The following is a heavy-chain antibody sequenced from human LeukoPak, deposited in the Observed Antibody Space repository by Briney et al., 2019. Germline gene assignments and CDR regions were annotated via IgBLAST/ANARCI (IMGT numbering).Heavy chain of an antibody. CDR3: AREERVTTVAKIDY. J-gene: IGHJ4*02. CDR1: GFTFTKYW. CDR2: ISRDGSST. V-gene: IGHV3-74*01. D-gene: IGHD4-23*01. Sequence: EGSLRLSCAAPGFTFTKYWTHWVPQVPGKGLVWASHISRDGSSTSYADSVKGRFTIYRDNANSTLYLQMNSLRAEDTGVYYCAREERVTTVAKIDYWGQGTLVTVSS.